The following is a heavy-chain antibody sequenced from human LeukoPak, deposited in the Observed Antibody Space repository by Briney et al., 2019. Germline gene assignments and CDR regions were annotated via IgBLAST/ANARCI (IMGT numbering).Heavy chain of an antibody. D-gene: IGHD6-19*01. CDR2: ISYDGSNK. CDR1: GFTFSSYG. V-gene: IGHV3-30*18. CDR3: AKDFTSGWTADLFDY. Sequence: PGRSLRLSCAASGFTFSSYGMHWVRQAPGKGLEWVAVISYDGSNKYYADSVKGRFTISRDNSKNTLYLQMNSLRAEDTAVYYCAKDFTSGWTADLFDYWGQGTLVTVSS. J-gene: IGHJ4*02.